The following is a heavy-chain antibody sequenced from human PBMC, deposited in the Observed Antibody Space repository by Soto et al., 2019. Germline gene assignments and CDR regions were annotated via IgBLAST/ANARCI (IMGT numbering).Heavy chain of an antibody. CDR3: ARSVAVAGLDY. J-gene: IGHJ4*02. D-gene: IGHD6-19*01. CDR2: ISYDGNKK. V-gene: IGHV3-30-3*01. Sequence: VQLVESGGGVVQPGRPLRLSCAASGFTLSSYSVHWVRQAPGKGLEWVGVISYDGNKKYYGDSVKGRFSISRDTSNNTVHLQMNSLRPEDTAVYYCARSVAVAGLDYWGQGTLVTVSS. CDR1: GFTLSSYS.